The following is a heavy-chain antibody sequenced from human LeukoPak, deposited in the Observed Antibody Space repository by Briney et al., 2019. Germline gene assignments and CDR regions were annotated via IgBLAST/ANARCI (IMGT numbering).Heavy chain of an antibody. CDR3: VRGAGGRHIDY. V-gene: IGHV4-59*01. Sequence: SETLSLTCTVSGGSISSYYWSWIRQPPGKGLEYVGYIYCGGSTNYNPSLGGRVTISLDTSKNQFSLKLSSVTAADTAVYYCVRGAGGRHIDYWGQGTLVTVSS. CDR2: IYCGGST. CDR1: GGSISSYY. J-gene: IGHJ4*02. D-gene: IGHD3-10*01.